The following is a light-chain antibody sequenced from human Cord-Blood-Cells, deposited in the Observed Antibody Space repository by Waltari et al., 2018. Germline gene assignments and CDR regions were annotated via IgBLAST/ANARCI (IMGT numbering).Light chain of an antibody. V-gene: IGLV1-40*01. CDR1: SSNIGAGYD. J-gene: IGLJ1*01. CDR3: QSYDSSLSGSYV. Sequence: QSVLTKPPSVSGAPGQRVTIACTGSSSNIGAGYDVHWYQQLPGTAPKLLIHGNSNRPSGVPDRFSGSKSGTSASLAITGLQAEDEADYYCQSYDSSLSGSYVFGTGTKVTVL. CDR2: GNS.